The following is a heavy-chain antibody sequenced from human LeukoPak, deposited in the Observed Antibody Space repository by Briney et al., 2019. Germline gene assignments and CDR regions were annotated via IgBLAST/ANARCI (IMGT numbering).Heavy chain of an antibody. J-gene: IGHJ6*03. CDR2: INSDGSST. CDR1: GFTFSIYW. CDR3: ARAGAPLSYYFMDV. D-gene: IGHD1-26*01. V-gene: IGHV3-74*01. Sequence: QPGGSLRLSCAASGFTFSIYWMHWVRQAPGKGLGWVSRINSDGSSTSYADSVKGRFTISRDNAKNTLYLQMSSLRAEDTAVYYCARAGAPLSYYFMDVWGKGTTVTVSS.